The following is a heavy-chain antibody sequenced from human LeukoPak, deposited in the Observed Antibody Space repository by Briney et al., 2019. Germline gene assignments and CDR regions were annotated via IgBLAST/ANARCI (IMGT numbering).Heavy chain of an antibody. J-gene: IGHJ3*02. CDR1: GFTFSSYA. Sequence: GGSLRLSCAASGFTFSSYAMSWVRQAPGKGLEWVSAISGSGGSTYYADSVKGRFTISRDNSKNTLYLQMNSLRAENTAVYYCAKDPTGGSDAFDIWGQGTMVTVSS. CDR2: ISGSGGST. V-gene: IGHV3-23*01. D-gene: IGHD3-10*01. CDR3: AKDPTGGSDAFDI.